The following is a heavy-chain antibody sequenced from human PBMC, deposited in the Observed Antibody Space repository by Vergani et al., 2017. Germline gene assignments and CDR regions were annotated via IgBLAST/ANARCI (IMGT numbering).Heavy chain of an antibody. CDR3: AKSNQLRIAAYDI. CDR1: GFTFSSYA. Sequence: EVQLLESGGGLVQPGGSLRLSCAASGFTFSSYAMSWVRQAPGKGLEWVSAISGSGGSTYYADSVKGRFTISRDNSKNTLYLKMNSLRAEDTAVYYCAKSNQLRIAAYDIWGRGIMVTVSS. J-gene: IGHJ3*02. V-gene: IGHV3-23*01. CDR2: ISGSGGST. D-gene: IGHD6-13*01.